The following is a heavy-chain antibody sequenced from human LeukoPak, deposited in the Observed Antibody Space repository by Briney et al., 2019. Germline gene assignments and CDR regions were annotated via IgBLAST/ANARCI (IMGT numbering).Heavy chain of an antibody. J-gene: IGHJ4*02. D-gene: IGHD6-13*01. V-gene: IGHV1-8*01. CDR3: ARGLRRREQQLVRTNGHQYYFDY. CDR1: GYTFTSYD. CDR2: MNPNSGNT. Sequence: GASVKVSCKASGYTFTSYDINWVRQATGQGLEWMGWMNPNSGNTGYAQKFQGRVTMTRNTSISTAYMELSSLRSEDTAVYYCARGLRRREQQLVRTNGHQYYFDYWGQGTLVTVSS.